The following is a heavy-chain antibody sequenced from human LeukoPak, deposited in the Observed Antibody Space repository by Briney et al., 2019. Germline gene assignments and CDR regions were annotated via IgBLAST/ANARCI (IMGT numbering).Heavy chain of an antibody. Sequence: GGSLRLSCAASGFTFGDYAMSWVRQAPGKGLEWVSYISINGSTIYYADSVKGRFTISRDNAKNSLYLQMNSLRAEDTAVYYCAGTKPGYCSGGSRHNDYWGQGTLV. CDR1: GFTFGDYA. D-gene: IGHD2-15*01. CDR2: ISINGSTI. V-gene: IGHV3-48*03. J-gene: IGHJ4*02. CDR3: AGTKPGYCSGGSRHNDY.